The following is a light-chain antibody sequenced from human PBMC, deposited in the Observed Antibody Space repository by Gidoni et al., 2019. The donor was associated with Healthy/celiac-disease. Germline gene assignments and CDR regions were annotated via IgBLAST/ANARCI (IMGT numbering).Light chain of an antibody. CDR3: MQALQTPPT. Sequence: DNVMTQPPLSLPVTPGEPASISCRSSQSLLHSNGYNYLDWYLQKPGQSPQLLIYLGSNRASGVPDRFSGSGSGTDFTLKISRVEAEDVGVYYCMQALQTPPTFGQGTKVEIK. V-gene: IGKV2-28*01. J-gene: IGKJ1*01. CDR1: QSLLHSNGYNY. CDR2: LGS.